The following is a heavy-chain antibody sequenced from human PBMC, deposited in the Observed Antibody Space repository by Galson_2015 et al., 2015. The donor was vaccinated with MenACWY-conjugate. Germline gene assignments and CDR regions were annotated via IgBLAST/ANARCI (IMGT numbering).Heavy chain of an antibody. J-gene: IGHJ3*02. CDR2: ISSSSHYI. CDR3: ARLQMGVAVAKAAFEI. D-gene: IGHD6-19*01. CDR1: RFTFSDYY. V-gene: IGHV3-11*06. Sequence: SLRLSCAASRFTFSDYYMNWIRQAPGKGLEWVSYISSSSHYINYADSVKGRFTISRDNAKNSLYLQMNSLRAEDTAVYYCARLQMGVAVAKAAFEIWGQGARVTVSS.